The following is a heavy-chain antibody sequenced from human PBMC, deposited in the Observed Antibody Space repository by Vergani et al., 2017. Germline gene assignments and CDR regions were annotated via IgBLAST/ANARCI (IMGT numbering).Heavy chain of an antibody. V-gene: IGHV4-4*01. Sequence: QVQLQESGPGLVKPPGTLSLTCTVSGDSIRGTNWWTWARQSPGKGLEWIGEIYYDGSTNYNPSLKSRVSISVDKSKKQFSLHLSSVTAADTAVYLCASGANYYLHNRDHPRDYYIDFWGQGTLVTVSS. CDR2: IYYDGST. J-gene: IGHJ4*02. CDR1: GDSIRGTNW. D-gene: IGHD3-22*01. CDR3: ASGANYYLHNRDHPRDYYIDF.